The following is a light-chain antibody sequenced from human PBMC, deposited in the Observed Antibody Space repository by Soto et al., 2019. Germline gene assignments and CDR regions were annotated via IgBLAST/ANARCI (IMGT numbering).Light chain of an antibody. V-gene: IGLV2-14*03. CDR3: SSFTSTTTRL. Sequence: QSALTQPASVSGSPGQSISISCTGTSSDVGGYTYVSWYQQHPGKVPRLLIYDVTNRPSGISNRFSGSKSGNTASLTISGLQAEDEADYYCSSFTSTTTRLFGTGTKVTVL. CDR1: SSDVGGYTY. CDR2: DVT. J-gene: IGLJ1*01.